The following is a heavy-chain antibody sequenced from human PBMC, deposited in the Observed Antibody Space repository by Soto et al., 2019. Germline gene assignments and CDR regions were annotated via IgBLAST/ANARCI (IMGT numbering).Heavy chain of an antibody. D-gene: IGHD2-15*01. Sequence: QVQLVQSGAEVKKPGSSVRVSCMASGGTFSSFAVSWVRQAPGQGLDWMGGLMSIFSTTTYAQKFQGRVTITVDEATSTAYMELSSLRSEDTAVYYCARSPPGYCSGGTCYYFDSWGQGTLVTVSS. CDR3: ARSPPGYCSGGTCYYFDS. V-gene: IGHV1-69*12. CDR2: LMSIFSTT. CDR1: GGTFSSFA. J-gene: IGHJ4*02.